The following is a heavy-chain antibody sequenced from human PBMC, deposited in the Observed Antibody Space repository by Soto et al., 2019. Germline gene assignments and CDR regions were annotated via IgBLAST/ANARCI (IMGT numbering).Heavy chain of an antibody. D-gene: IGHD6-19*01. Sequence: SVKVSCKASRVAFSKFIVAWVRQAPGLGLEWVGGIIPIFGTANYAQKFQGRVTITADESTSTSYMEVNNLRPEDTAVYYCAKVRYSSPMGYYYGMDVWGQGTTVTVSS. CDR3: AKVRYSSPMGYYYGMDV. CDR2: IIPIFGTA. CDR1: RVAFSKFI. V-gene: IGHV1-69*13. J-gene: IGHJ6*02.